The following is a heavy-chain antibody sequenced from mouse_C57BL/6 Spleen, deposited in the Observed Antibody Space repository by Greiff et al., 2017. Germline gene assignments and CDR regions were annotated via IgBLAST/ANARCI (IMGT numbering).Heavy chain of an antibody. J-gene: IGHJ3*01. V-gene: IGHV1-54*01. CDR2: INPGSGGT. CDR3: ARHPFDSSGPAWFAY. Sequence: QVQLQQSGAELVRPGTSVKVSCKASGYAFTNYLIEWVKQRPGQGLEWIGVINPGSGGTNYNEKFKGKATLTADKSSSTAYMQLSSLTSEVSAVYFCARHPFDSSGPAWFAYWGQGTLVTVSA. D-gene: IGHD3-2*02. CDR1: GYAFTNYL.